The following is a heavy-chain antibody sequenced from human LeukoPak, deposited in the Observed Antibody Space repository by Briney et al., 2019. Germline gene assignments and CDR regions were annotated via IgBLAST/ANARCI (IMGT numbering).Heavy chain of an antibody. D-gene: IGHD6-25*01. Sequence: GGSLRLSCAASGFTFSSYAMSWVRQAPGKGLEWVSAIRGSGGSTYYADSAKGRFTISRDNSKNTRYLQMNSLRAEDTAVYDCARLGGSVYGGGQGTLVTVSS. CDR3: ARLGGSVYG. CDR1: GFTFSSYA. J-gene: IGHJ4*02. V-gene: IGHV3-23*01. CDR2: IRGSGGST.